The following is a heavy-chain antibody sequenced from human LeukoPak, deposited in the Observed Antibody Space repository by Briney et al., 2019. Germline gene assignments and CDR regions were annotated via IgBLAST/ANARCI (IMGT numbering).Heavy chain of an antibody. CDR3: ASTERCSTTCPLVY. CDR1: GGSFRGYY. CDR2: INHSGST. V-gene: IGHV4-34*01. Sequence: PSETLSLTCAVYGGSFRGYYWRWIRHPPGKGLEWIGEINHSGSTNYNPSLKSRGTISLDTSMKKFSLKLNSVTAADTAVYYCASTERCSTTCPLVYWGQGTLVTVSS. J-gene: IGHJ4*02. D-gene: IGHD2-2*01.